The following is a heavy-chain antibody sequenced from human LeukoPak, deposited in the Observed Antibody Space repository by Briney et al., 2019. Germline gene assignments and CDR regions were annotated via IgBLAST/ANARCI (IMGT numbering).Heavy chain of an antibody. CDR1: GFTFSSYS. D-gene: IGHD5-12*01. V-gene: IGHV3-21*01. J-gene: IGHJ6*03. CDR2: ISTSSSYI. CDR3: AREHSGYDFPGRDYYYMDV. Sequence: PGGSLRLSCAAYGFTFSSYSMNWVRQAPGKGLEWVSFISTSSSYIYYADSVKGRFTISRDNARNSLYLQMNSLRAEDTAVYYCAREHSGYDFPGRDYYYMDVWGKGTTVTVSS.